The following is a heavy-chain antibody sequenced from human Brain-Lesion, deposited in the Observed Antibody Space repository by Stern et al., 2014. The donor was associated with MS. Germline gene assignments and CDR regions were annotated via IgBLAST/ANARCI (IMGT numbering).Heavy chain of an antibody. D-gene: IGHD2-15*01. CDR1: GFSLSNAAMG. CDR3: ARMREYCSGGICFAGYYDS. V-gene: IGHV2-26*01. CDR2: IFSTGET. J-gene: IGHJ4*02. Sequence: QDQLVQSGPVLVKPTETLTLTCSVSGFSLSNAAMGVSWIRPPPGKALECLAHIFSTGETAYSTSLKSRLTISKDTSRGQVVLTMTNMDPVDTATYYCARMREYCSGGICFAGYYDSWGQGTLVTVSS.